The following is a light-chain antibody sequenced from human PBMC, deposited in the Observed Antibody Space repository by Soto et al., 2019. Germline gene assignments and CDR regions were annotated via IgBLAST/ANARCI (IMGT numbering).Light chain of an antibody. CDR2: DVT. CDR3: SSYSGSTTHIL. CDR1: SSDIGGYNY. J-gene: IGLJ2*01. V-gene: IGLV2-14*01. Sequence: QSALTQPASVSGSPGQSITISCTGSSSDIGGYNYVSWYQQHPGKAPKLIIYDVTYRPSVLSYRFCASNSGSTASLTISGLQPEDEADYYCSSYSGSTTHILFGGGTEPAVL.